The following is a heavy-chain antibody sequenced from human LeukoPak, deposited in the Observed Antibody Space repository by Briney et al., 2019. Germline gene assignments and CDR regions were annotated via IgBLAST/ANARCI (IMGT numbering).Heavy chain of an antibody. CDR3: ARNRRFNWESLSFIDY. V-gene: IGHV4-59*08. CDR1: GGSITTYY. Sequence: SETLSLTCSVSGGSITTYYWTWIRQPPGKGLEWIGYINYSGSTSHNPSLNSRVTMSLDTSKNQFSLKLNSVTAADTAIYYCARNRRFNWESLSFIDYWGQGTLVTVSS. D-gene: IGHD1-20*01. CDR2: INYSGST. J-gene: IGHJ4*02.